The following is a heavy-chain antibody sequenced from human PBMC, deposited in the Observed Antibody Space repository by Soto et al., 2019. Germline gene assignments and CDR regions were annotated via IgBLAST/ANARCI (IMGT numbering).Heavy chain of an antibody. J-gene: IGHJ6*02. CDR3: AREASYYYYYGMDV. CDR1: GGTFSSYA. Sequence: VASVKVSCKASGGTFSSYAISWVRQAPGQGLEWMGGIIPIFGTANYAQKFQGRVTITADESTSTAYMELSSLRSEDTAVYYCAREASYYYYYGMDVWGQGTTVTVSS. V-gene: IGHV1-69*13. CDR2: IIPIFGTA.